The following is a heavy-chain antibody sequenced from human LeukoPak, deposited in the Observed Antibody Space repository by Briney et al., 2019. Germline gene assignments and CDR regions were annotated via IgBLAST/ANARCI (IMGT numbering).Heavy chain of an antibody. CDR3: VRETYYYGSSGYEVIGNFDY. CDR1: GFTFSSYA. D-gene: IGHD3-22*01. V-gene: IGHV3-30-3*01. Sequence: PGRSLRLSCAASGFTFSSYAMHWVRQAPGKGLEWVAVVSSDGDTKFYADSVKGRFTISRDNSKNTLYLQMNSLRAEDTAVYYCVRETYYYGSSGYEVIGNFDYWGQGTLVAVSS. J-gene: IGHJ4*02. CDR2: VSSDGDTK.